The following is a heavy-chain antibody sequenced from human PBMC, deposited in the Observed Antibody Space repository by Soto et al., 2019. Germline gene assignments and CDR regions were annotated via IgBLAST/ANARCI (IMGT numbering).Heavy chain of an antibody. V-gene: IGHV4-39*01. Sequence: QLQLQESGPGLVKPSETLSLTCTVSGGSISSSSYYWGWIRQPPGKGLEWIGSIYYSGSTNYNPSLRCRVTISVDTSKHQFSLKLSSVTPADTAVYYCARHRYYYDSSGYYLFDYWGQGTLVTVSS. CDR1: GGSISSSSYY. CDR3: ARHRYYYDSSGYYLFDY. CDR2: IYYSGST. J-gene: IGHJ4*02. D-gene: IGHD3-22*01.